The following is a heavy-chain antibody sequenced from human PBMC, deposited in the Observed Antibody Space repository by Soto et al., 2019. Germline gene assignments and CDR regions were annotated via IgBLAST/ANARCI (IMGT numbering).Heavy chain of an antibody. CDR3: AKGLSYYGSGSSDY. CDR1: GFTFNTYG. V-gene: IGHV3-30*18. Sequence: QVQLVESGGGVVQPGRSLRLSCAASGFTFNTYGMHWVRQAPGKGLEWVAVISYDGSNKYNADSVKGRFAISRDNSNNTVYLQMNSVRAEDTAVYYCAKGLSYYGSGSSDYWGQGTLVTVSS. D-gene: IGHD3-10*01. CDR2: ISYDGSNK. J-gene: IGHJ4*02.